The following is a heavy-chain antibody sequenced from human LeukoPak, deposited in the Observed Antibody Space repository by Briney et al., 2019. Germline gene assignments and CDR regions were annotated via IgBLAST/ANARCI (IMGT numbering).Heavy chain of an antibody. CDR3: AKDRWLGDLDYGMDV. CDR2: IAYDGSNK. J-gene: IGHJ6*04. D-gene: IGHD3-10*01. CDR1: GSTFSSYG. Sequence: GRSLRLSCAASGSTFSSYGMHWVRQAPGKGLEWVAVIAYDGSNKYYGDSVKGRFTISRDNSKNTVYLQMNSPRAEDTAVYHCAKDRWLGDLDYGMDVWGKGTTVTVSS. V-gene: IGHV3-30*18.